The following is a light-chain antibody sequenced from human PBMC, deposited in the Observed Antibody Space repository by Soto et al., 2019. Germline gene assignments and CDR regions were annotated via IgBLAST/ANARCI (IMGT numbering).Light chain of an antibody. J-gene: IGLJ2*01. CDR2: TNS. CDR1: SSNIGAGYD. V-gene: IGLV1-40*01. CDR3: QSYDTSLSGVI. Sequence: QAVVTQPPSVSGAPGQMVTISCTGSSSNIGAGYDVYWYQRLPGTAPKLLIYTNSNRPSGVPDRFSGSKSGPSASLAITGLQAEDEADYYCQSYDTSLSGVIFGGGTKVTVL.